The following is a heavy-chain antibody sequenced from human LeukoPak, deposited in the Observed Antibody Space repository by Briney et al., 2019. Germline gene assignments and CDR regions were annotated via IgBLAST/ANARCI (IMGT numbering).Heavy chain of an antibody. Sequence: GGSLRLSCAASGFTFSSYDMHWVRQGTGKGLEWVSGIGTAGDTYYPGSMKGRFTISRENAKNSLYLQMNTLKAGDTAMYYCARAYGSSWPIDYWGQGTLVTASS. CDR2: IGTAGDT. D-gene: IGHD6-13*01. V-gene: IGHV3-13*01. CDR1: GFTFSSYD. J-gene: IGHJ4*02. CDR3: ARAYGSSWPIDY.